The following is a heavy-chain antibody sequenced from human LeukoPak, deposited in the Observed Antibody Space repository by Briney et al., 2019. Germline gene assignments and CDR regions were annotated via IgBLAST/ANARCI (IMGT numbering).Heavy chain of an antibody. CDR1: GGSISSSSYY. D-gene: IGHD6-19*01. V-gene: IGHV4-39*01. CDR3: ARHGRGSGWSERAFDI. Sequence: SETLSLTCTVSGGSISSSSYYWGWIRQPPGKGLEWIGSIYYSGRTYYNPSLKSRVTISVDTSKNQFSLKLSSVTAADTAVYYCARHGRGSGWSERAFDIWGQGTMVTVSS. CDR2: IYYSGRT. J-gene: IGHJ3*02.